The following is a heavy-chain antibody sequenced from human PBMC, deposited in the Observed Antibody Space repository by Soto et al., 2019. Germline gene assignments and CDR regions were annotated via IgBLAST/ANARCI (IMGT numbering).Heavy chain of an antibody. Sequence: SETLSLTCTVSGGSISSGDYYWSWIRQPPGKGLEWIGYIYYSGSTYYNPSLKSRVTISVDTSKNQFSLKLSSVTAADTAVYYCARDLYGQVGMDVWGQGTKLTVS. V-gene: IGHV4-30-4*01. J-gene: IGHJ6*02. D-gene: IGHD3-10*01. CDR3: ARDLYGQVGMDV. CDR2: IYYSGST. CDR1: GGSISSGDYY.